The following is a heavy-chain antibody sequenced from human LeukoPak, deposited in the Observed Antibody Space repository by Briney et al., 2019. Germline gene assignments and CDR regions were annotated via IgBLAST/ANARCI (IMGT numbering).Heavy chain of an antibody. Sequence: PGGSLRLSCAASGFTVSSNYMSWVRQAPGKGLECVSVIYSGGSTYYAGSVKGRFTISRDNSKNTLYLQMNSLRGEDTAVYYCARDLRRGTFDYWGQGTLVTVSS. J-gene: IGHJ4*02. CDR2: IYSGGST. CDR3: ARDLRRGTFDY. V-gene: IGHV3-66*02. CDR1: GFTVSSNY. D-gene: IGHD1-1*01.